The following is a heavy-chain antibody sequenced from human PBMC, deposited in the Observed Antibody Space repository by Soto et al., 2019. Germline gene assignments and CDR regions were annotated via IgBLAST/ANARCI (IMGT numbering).Heavy chain of an antibody. CDR3: AKTPGFWGGADYSYYYMDV. J-gene: IGHJ6*03. CDR1: GFTFSSYA. V-gene: IGHV3-23*01. Sequence: EVQLLESGGGLVQPGGSLRLSCAASGFTFSSYAMSWVRQAPGKGLEWVSGISGSGGSTYYGDSVKGRFTISRDSSKNTLYLQVSSLRAEDTAVYYGAKTPGFWGGADYSYYYMDVWGKGTTVTVSS. D-gene: IGHD3-16*01. CDR2: ISGSGGST.